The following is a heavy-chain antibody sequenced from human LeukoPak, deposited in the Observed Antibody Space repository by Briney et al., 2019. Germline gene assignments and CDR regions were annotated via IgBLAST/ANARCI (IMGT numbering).Heavy chain of an antibody. CDR3: ANRGLRGVY. J-gene: IGHJ4*02. CDR1: GFTFNTYS. D-gene: IGHD5-12*01. Sequence: TGGSLRLSCAASGFTFNTYSMGWVRQAPGKGLEWVSAISGSGDDTFYADSVKGRFTLSRANFTNTLYLQMNSLRAEDMAVYYWANRGLRGVYWGQGTLVTVSS. CDR2: ISGSGDDT. V-gene: IGHV3-23*01.